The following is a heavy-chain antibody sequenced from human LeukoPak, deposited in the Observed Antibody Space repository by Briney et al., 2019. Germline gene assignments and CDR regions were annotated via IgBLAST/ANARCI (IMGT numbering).Heavy chain of an antibody. D-gene: IGHD3-10*01. Sequence: GASVKVSCKASGYTFIIYEIQWVRQAPGQGLEWVGWMRPRYGNTAYAQSFQGRVTITRDTSIDTVYMELSGLRSEDTAVYYCARVGAGEGGIDYWAQGTLITVSS. J-gene: IGHJ4*02. CDR1: GYTFIIYE. V-gene: IGHV1-8*03. CDR3: ARVGAGEGGIDY. CDR2: MRPRYGNT.